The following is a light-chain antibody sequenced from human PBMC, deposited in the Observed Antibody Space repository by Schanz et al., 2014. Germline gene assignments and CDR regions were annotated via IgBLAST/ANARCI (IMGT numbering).Light chain of an antibody. CDR1: SSDVGGYNY. Sequence: QSVLTQPPSASGSPGQSVTISCTGTSSDVGGYNYVSWYQQHPGKAPKLMIFDVNQRPSGVPDRFSGSKSGNTASLTVSGLQAEDEADYYCATWDDSLSGWVFGGGTKLTVL. CDR3: ATWDDSLSGWV. CDR2: DVN. J-gene: IGLJ3*02. V-gene: IGLV2-8*01.